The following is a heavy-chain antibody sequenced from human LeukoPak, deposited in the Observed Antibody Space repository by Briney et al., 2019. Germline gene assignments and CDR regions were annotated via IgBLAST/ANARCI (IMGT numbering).Heavy chain of an antibody. CDR1: GGSFSGYY. V-gene: IGHV4-34*01. Sequence: SETLSLTCAVHGGSFSGYYWSWIRQPPGKGLEWIGEINHSGSTNYNPSLKSRVTISVDTSKNQFSLKLSSVTAADTAVYYCARGSSSWYYFDYWGQGTLVTVSS. CDR3: ARGSSSWYYFDY. D-gene: IGHD6-13*01. CDR2: INHSGST. J-gene: IGHJ4*02.